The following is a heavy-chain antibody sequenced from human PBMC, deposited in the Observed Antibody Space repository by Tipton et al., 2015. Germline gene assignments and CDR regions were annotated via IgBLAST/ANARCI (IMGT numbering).Heavy chain of an antibody. CDR3: AREVAYTYGYGYYFYAMDV. D-gene: IGHD5-18*01. J-gene: IGHJ6*02. CDR1: GGSISSGDYC. V-gene: IGHV4-31*03. Sequence: TLSLTCTVSGGSISSGDYCWSWIRQHPGKGLEWIGYIYYSGSTYYNPPLKSRVTISEDTSKNQFSLELSSVTAADTAVYYCAREVAYTYGYGYYFYAMDVWGQGTTVTVSS. CDR2: IYYSGST.